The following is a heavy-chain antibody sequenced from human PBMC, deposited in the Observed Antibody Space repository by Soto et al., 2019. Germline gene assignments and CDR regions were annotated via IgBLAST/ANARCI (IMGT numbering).Heavy chain of an antibody. Sequence: QVQLVQSGAEVKKPGASVKVSCKASGYTFTSYYMHWVRQAPGQGLEWMGGIIPIFGTANYAQKFQGRVTITADESTSTAYMELSSLRSEDTAAYYCARHRRMTTVVTDAFDIWGQGTMVTVSS. CDR2: IIPIFGTA. CDR3: ARHRRMTTVVTDAFDI. J-gene: IGHJ3*02. D-gene: IGHD4-17*01. CDR1: GYTFTSYY. V-gene: IGHV1-69*01.